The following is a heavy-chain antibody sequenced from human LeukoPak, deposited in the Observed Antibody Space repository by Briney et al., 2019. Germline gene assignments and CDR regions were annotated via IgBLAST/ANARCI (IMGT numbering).Heavy chain of an antibody. Sequence: SETLSLTCAVHGGSFSGFYWTWMRQPPGKGPEWIGEIFPGGRINYNPSLKSRVTISVDTSKNQFSLKLTSVTAADTAIYYCAREDPQTTVPEGLDVWGQGTTVTVSS. J-gene: IGHJ6*02. CDR1: GGSFSGFY. D-gene: IGHD4-17*01. V-gene: IGHV4-34*12. CDR3: AREDPQTTVPEGLDV. CDR2: IFPGGRI.